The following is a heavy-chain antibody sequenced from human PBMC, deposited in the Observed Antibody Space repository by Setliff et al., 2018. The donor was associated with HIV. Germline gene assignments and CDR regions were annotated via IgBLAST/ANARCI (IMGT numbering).Heavy chain of an antibody. Sequence: GASVKVSCKASGYTFTRHYLHWVRLAPGQGLEWMGWINPNSGDTNYAQKFQGRVTMTRDTSINAAYMELRSLRSDDTAVYYCARVDDSAFDIWGQGTMVTVSS. D-gene: IGHD3-22*01. J-gene: IGHJ3*02. CDR3: ARVDDSAFDI. V-gene: IGHV1-2*02. CDR2: INPNSGDT. CDR1: GYTFTRHY.